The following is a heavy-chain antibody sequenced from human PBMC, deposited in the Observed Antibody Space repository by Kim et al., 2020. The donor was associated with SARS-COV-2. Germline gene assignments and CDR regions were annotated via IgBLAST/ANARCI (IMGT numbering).Heavy chain of an antibody. V-gene: IGHV4-39*01. CDR3: ATTGGDYRPFDF. J-gene: IGHJ4*02. Sequence: SYTPSLKSRVTISVDTSKNQLSLKLSSVAAADTALYYCATTGGDYRPFDFWGQGTLVTVSS. D-gene: IGHD2-21*01.